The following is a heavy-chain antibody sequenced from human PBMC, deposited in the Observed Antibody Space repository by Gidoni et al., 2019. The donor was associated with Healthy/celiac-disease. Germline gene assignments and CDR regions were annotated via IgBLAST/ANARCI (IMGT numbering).Heavy chain of an antibody. V-gene: IGHV4-34*01. D-gene: IGHD3-10*01. Sequence: QVQLQQWGAGLLKPSETLSLTCAVYGGSFSGYYWSWIRQPPGKGLEWIGEINHSGRTNYNPSLKSRVTISVDTSKNQFSLKLSSVTAADTAVYYCASIINSRPRITMVRGVKDGMDVWGQGTTVTVSS. CDR3: ASIINSRPRITMVRGVKDGMDV. J-gene: IGHJ6*02. CDR2: INHSGRT. CDR1: GGSFSGYY.